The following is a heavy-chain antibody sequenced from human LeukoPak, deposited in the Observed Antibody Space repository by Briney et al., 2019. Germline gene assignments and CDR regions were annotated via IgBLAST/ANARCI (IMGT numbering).Heavy chain of an antibody. D-gene: IGHD2-2*01. J-gene: IGHJ4*02. CDR1: GGSFSGYY. CDR3: ARTSSTSPGGGYYFDY. CDR2: INHSGST. Sequence: PSETLSVTCAVYGGSFSGYYWSRIRQPPGKGLEWIGEINHSGSTNYDPSLKSRVTISVDTSKNQFSLKLSSVTAADTAVYYCARTSSTSPGGGYYFDYWGQGTLVTVSS. V-gene: IGHV4-34*01.